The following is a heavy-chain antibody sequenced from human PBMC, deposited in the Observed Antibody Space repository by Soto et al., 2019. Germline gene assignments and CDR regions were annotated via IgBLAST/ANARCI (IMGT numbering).Heavy chain of an antibody. Sequence: LSLTCTVSGGSIRNYYWSWVRQPPGKGLESIGYIYYTGSSNYSPTFKSRVTMSIDTSKNQFSLKLSSVTAADTAVYYCARENIVLDAFDIWGQGTMVTVSS. CDR2: IYYTGSS. D-gene: IGHD2-8*01. CDR3: ARENIVLDAFDI. J-gene: IGHJ3*02. CDR1: GGSIRNYY. V-gene: IGHV4-59*01.